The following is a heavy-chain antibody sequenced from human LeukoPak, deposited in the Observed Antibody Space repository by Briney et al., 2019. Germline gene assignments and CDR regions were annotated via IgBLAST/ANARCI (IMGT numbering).Heavy chain of an antibody. J-gene: IGHJ4*02. CDR1: GGSISSYY. CDR3: ARGLWGTIFGVADY. CDR2: INHSGST. D-gene: IGHD3-3*01. V-gene: IGHV4-34*01. Sequence: SETLSLTCTVSGGSISSYYWSWIRQPPGKGLEWIGEINHSGSTNYNPSLKSRVTISVDTSKNQFSLKLSSVTAADTAVYYCARGLWGTIFGVADYWGQGTLVTVSS.